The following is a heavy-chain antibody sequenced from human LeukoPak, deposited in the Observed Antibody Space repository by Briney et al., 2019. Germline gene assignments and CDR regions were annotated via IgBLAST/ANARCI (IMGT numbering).Heavy chain of an antibody. D-gene: IGHD4-23*01. V-gene: IGHV3-48*04. CDR3: AQSGGGNFPFDY. CDR1: GFTFSNYS. CDR2: ISSSSSTI. J-gene: IGHJ4*02. Sequence: GGSLRLSCAASGFTFSNYSMNWDRQAPGKGLEWVSYISSSSSTIYYVDSVKGRFTISRDNAKNSLYLQMDSLRVEDTAVYYCAQSGGGNFPFDYWGQGTLVTVSS.